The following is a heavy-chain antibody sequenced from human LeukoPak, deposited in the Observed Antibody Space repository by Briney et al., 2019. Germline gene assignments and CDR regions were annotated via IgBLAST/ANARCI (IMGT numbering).Heavy chain of an antibody. CDR1: GYPFSSFA. V-gene: IGHV3-23*01. Sequence: GGSLRLSCAVSGYPFSSFALSWVRQAPGKGLEWVSSISRSTETTLYADSVKGRFTISRDNSKNTGFLQMNNLRDEDTAIYYCXXRXXVSGVVXXXXYWG. CDR3: XXRXXVSGVVXXXXY. J-gene: IGHJ4*01. D-gene: IGHD2-8*02. CDR2: ISRSTETT.